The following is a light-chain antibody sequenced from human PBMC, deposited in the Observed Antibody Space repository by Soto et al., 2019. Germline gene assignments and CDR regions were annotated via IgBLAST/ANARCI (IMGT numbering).Light chain of an antibody. V-gene: IGLV1-44*01. CDR2: TNN. Sequence: QSALTQPASASGTPGQRITISCSGSGSNIGSNTVTWYQQLPRTAPKLLIYTNNQRPSGVPDRFSGSKSGTSASLAISWLQSGDEADYYCATWDDSLNGYVFGTGTKVTVL. CDR1: GSNIGSNT. CDR3: ATWDDSLNGYV. J-gene: IGLJ1*01.